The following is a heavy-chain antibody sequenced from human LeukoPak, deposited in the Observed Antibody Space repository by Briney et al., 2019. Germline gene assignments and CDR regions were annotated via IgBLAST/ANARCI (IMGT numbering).Heavy chain of an antibody. Sequence: ASVKVSCKASGGTFTSYYMHWVRQAPGQGLEWMGIINPSGGSTSYAQKFQGRVTMTRDMSTSTVYMELSSLRSEDTAVYYCARNLVLRFLAGASNAFDIWGQGTMVTVSS. CDR2: INPSGGST. CDR1: GGTFTSYY. CDR3: ARNLVLRFLAGASNAFDI. V-gene: IGHV1-46*01. J-gene: IGHJ3*02. D-gene: IGHD3-3*01.